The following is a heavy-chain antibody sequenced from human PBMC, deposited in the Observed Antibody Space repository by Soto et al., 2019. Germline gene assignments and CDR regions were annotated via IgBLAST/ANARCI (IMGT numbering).Heavy chain of an antibody. CDR2: IYHSGGT. J-gene: IGHJ4*02. D-gene: IGHD5-12*01. V-gene: IGHV4-31*03. Sequence: QVQLQESGPGLVKPSQTLSLTCSVSAGSISSDGFYWNWIRQPPGKGLEWIGYIYHSGGTYSSPSLRRRVTISVDTSKNQFTLKLSYVTAADTAVYYSAGARGGYGVFDYWGQGTLVTVSS. CDR3: AGARGGYGVFDY. CDR1: AGSISSDGFY.